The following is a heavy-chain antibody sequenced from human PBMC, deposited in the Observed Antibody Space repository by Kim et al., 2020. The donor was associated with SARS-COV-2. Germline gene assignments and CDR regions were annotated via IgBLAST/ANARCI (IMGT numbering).Heavy chain of an antibody. CDR2: IWYDGSNE. CDR1: RFTFRNYG. CDR3: ARRLRAYTSGNSYYYAM. J-gene: IGHJ6*01. D-gene: IGHD3-10*01. Sequence: GGSLRLSCAASRFTFRNYGMHWVRQAPGKGLQWVAVIWYDGSNEDYADSVKGRFTISRDNSKDTLYLQMNNLRVEDTAVDYCARRLRAYTSGNSYYYAM. V-gene: IGHV3-33*01.